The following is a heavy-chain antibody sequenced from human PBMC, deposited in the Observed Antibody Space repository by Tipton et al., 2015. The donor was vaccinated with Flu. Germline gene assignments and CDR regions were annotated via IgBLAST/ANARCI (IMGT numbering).Heavy chain of an antibody. CDR2: IIHSGSP. D-gene: IGHD5-12*01. CDR1: GDSIGSPYF. CDR3: ARGSGYANAYLDF. Sequence: TLSLTCSVSGDSIGSPYFWGWIRQPPGKGLEWIGEIIHSGSPNYNPSLKSRLTISVDTSKNQFSLKVTSLTAADTAVYYCARGSGYANAYLDFWGQGTLVTVSS. J-gene: IGHJ4*02. V-gene: IGHV4-38-2*02.